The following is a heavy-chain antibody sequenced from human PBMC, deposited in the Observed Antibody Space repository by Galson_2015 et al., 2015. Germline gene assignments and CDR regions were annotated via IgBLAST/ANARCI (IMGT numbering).Heavy chain of an antibody. CDR2: ISGSAGTT. J-gene: IGHJ5*02. V-gene: IGHV3-23*01. CDR3: AKDNEFWGQIWFNP. CDR1: GFTISSYA. D-gene: IGHD3-3*01. Sequence: SLRISCAASGFTISSYAMSWVRQAPGKGLEWVANISGSAGTTHYADSVKGRFPISRDNSKNTLSLQMSSLRAEDTALYYCAKDNEFWGQIWFNPWGQGTLVTVSS.